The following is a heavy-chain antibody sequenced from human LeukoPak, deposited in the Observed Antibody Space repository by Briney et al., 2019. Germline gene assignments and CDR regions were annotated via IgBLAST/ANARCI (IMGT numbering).Heavy chain of an antibody. CDR2: IGPSGGPI. Sequence: GGSLRLSCVASGFTFRNYYISWIRQAPGMGLEWVSYIGPSGGPIFYADSVRGRILISRDNAVDSVSLQMTSLRAEDTAVYYCARGHFAMDVWVEGTTVTVSS. J-gene: IGHJ6*02. CDR1: GFTFRNYY. V-gene: IGHV3-11*01. CDR3: ARGHFAMDV.